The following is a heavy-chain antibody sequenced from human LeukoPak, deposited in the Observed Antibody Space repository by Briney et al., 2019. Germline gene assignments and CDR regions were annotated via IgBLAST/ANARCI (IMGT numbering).Heavy chain of an antibody. CDR2: IYYSGST. CDR1: GGSISSSSYY. D-gene: IGHD3-16*01. V-gene: IGHV4-39*07. Sequence: SETLSLTCTVSGGSISSSSYYWGWIRQPPGKGLEWIGSIYYSGSTYYNPSLKSRVTISVDTSKNQFSLKLSSVTAADTAVYYCARDPGGGSHNWFDPWGQGTLVTVSS. J-gene: IGHJ5*02. CDR3: ARDPGGGSHNWFDP.